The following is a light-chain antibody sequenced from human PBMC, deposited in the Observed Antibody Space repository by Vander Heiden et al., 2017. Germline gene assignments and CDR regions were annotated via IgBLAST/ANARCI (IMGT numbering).Light chain of an antibody. CDR3: RQYYNWLPYT. V-gene: IGKV3-15*01. CDR2: GGT. Sequence: EIVFTQSPATLSLSPGERATLSCRASQSVSSTYVCCQQQPAQEPRILIYGGTTRGTGIPARFSSSRSATAFTLTIISLQSADFVVYYCRQYYNWLPYTFGQGTKLDIK. J-gene: IGKJ2*01. CDR1: QSVSST.